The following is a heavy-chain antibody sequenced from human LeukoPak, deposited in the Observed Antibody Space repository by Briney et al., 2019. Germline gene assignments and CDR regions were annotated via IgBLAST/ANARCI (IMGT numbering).Heavy chain of an antibody. V-gene: IGHV1-58*02. CDR3: AAESLAVAGTGNY. CDR1: GFTFTSSA. D-gene: IGHD6-19*01. J-gene: IGHJ4*02. CDR2: IVVGSGNT. Sequence: VASVKVSCKASGFTFTSSAMQWVRQARGQRLEWIGWIVVGSGNTNYAQKFQERVTITRDMSTSKAYMQLSSLRSEDTAVYYCAAESLAVAGTGNYWGQGTLVTVSS.